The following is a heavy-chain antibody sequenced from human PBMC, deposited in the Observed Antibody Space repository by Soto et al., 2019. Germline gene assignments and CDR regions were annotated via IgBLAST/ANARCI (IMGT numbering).Heavy chain of an antibody. D-gene: IGHD3-10*01. CDR3: VGGQYYFDY. CDR2: ISYDGRNK. V-gene: IGHV3-30*03. J-gene: IGHJ4*02. CDR1: GFPFTTYG. Sequence: QVQLVESGGGVVQPGRSLRLSCAASGFPFTTYGMHWVREGPGKGLDWVAAISYDGRNKFYADSVKGRFTISRDNSKNTLDLQMNRLRPEDTALYYCVGGQYYFDYRGQGTLVIVSS.